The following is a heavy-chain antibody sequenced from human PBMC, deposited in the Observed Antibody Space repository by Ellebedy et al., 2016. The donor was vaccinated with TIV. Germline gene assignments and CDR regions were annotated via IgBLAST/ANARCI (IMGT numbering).Heavy chain of an antibody. J-gene: IGHJ3*02. CDR1: GFLFSDYY. Sequence: GESLKISCAASGFLFSDYYMTWVRQAPGKGLEWVSGISGSGDTDYADSVKGRFTISRDNSKNTVYLQMNSLGAEDTALYFCTKDDSWPNDAFDIWGLGTMVTVAS. CDR3: TKDDSWPNDAFDI. CDR2: ISGSGDT. D-gene: IGHD4-11*01. V-gene: IGHV3-23*01.